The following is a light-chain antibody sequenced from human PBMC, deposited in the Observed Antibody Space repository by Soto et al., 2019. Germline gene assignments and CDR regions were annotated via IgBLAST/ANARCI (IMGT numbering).Light chain of an antibody. J-gene: IGKJ4*01. CDR3: QQLKSYPLT. CDR1: QDISYI. CDR2: DVF. Sequence: IQLTQSPSSLSASVGERVTITCRASQDISYILAWYQQKPGKAPKLLIHDVFTLQSGVPSRFSGSGSGTDFTLTINSLQPEDFATYYCQQLKSYPLTFGGGTKV. V-gene: IGKV1-9*01.